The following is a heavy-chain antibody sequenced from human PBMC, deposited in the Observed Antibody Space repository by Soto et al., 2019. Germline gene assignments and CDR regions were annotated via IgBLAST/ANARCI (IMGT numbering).Heavy chain of an antibody. Sequence: GGSLRLSCAASGFTFSNCAMSWVRQAPGKGLEWVSVISGSGGSTHYADSVKGRFTISRDNSKNTLFLQMNSLRAEDTAVYYCAKDRLSNSWPDDAFDSWGQGTMVTVSS. CDR1: GFTFSNCA. D-gene: IGHD2-21*01. CDR2: ISGSGGST. V-gene: IGHV3-23*01. J-gene: IGHJ3*02. CDR3: AKDRLSNSWPDDAFDS.